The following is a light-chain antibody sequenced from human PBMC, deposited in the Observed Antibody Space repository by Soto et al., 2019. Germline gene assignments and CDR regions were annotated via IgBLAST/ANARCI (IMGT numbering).Light chain of an antibody. V-gene: IGKV3D-20*01. J-gene: IGKJ4*01. CDR2: DAS. CDR3: QQYGSSPP. Sequence: GLSQSPSTLSLSTGERATLSCWASQSVSSNYLAWYQQRPGLAPRLLIYDASSRATGILDRFSGSGSGTDFTLTISRLEPEDFAVYYCQQYGSSPPFGGGTKVAIK. CDR1: QSVSSNY.